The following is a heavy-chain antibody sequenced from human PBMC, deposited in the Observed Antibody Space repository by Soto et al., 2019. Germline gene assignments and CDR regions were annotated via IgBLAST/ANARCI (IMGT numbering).Heavy chain of an antibody. D-gene: IGHD5-18*01. V-gene: IGHV1-3*04. Sequence: VQLVQSGAEVKKPGASVRVSCKASGYTFTNNVIHWMRQAPGQGLEWMGWINTGNGNLKYSQKFRGRVTITMDTSASTAYMELSSLSSEDTAVFYCAREETDGYTRFDYWGQGTLVTVSS. J-gene: IGHJ4*02. CDR2: INTGNGNL. CDR3: AREETDGYTRFDY. CDR1: GYTFTNNV.